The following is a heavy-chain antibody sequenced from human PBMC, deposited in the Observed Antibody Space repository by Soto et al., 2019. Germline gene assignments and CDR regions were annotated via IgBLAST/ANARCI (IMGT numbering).Heavy chain of an antibody. CDR3: AKMSTVTMPNSGWYYYMDV. CDR2: ISATGGRT. Sequence: EVQLLGSGGGLVQPGGSLRLSCAASGFTFSINAMSWVRQAPGKGLEWVSAISATGGRTYYAESVKGRFTISRDNSKNTLYLQMNSLRVEDTAVYYCAKMSTVTMPNSGWYYYMDVWGKGTTATVSS. V-gene: IGHV3-23*01. D-gene: IGHD4-17*01. J-gene: IGHJ6*03. CDR1: GFTFSINA.